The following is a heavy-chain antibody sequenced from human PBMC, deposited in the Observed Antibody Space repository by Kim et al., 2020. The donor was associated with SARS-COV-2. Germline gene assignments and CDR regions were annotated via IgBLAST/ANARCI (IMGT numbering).Heavy chain of an antibody. J-gene: IGHJ6*02. D-gene: IGHD2-8*01. Sequence: SETLSLTCTVSGGSISSYYWSWIRQPPGKGLEWIGYIYYSGSTNYNPSLKSRVTISVDTSKNQFSLKLSSVTAADTAVYYCARHNPGVTGPRYGMDVWGQGTTVTVSS. CDR2: IYYSGST. CDR3: ARHNPGVTGPRYGMDV. CDR1: GGSISSYY. V-gene: IGHV4-59*08.